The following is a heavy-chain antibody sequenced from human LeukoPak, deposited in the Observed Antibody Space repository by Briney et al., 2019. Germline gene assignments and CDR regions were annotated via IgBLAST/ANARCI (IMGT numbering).Heavy chain of an antibody. CDR1: GFTFNYHG. CDR2: IRYDGSNK. Sequence: GGSLRLSCVASGFTFNYHGMTWVRQAPGKGLEWVAFIRYDGSNKYYADSVKGRVTISRDNSKNTLYLQMNSLRADDTALYYCAKNVDSFGSNAFDIWGYGTLVTVSS. V-gene: IGHV3-30*02. D-gene: IGHD5-18*01. CDR3: AKNVDSFGSNAFDI. J-gene: IGHJ3*02.